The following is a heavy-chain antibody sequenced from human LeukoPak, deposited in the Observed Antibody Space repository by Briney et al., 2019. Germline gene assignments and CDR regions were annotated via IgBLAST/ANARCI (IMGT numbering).Heavy chain of an antibody. CDR1: GFTFSSYA. J-gene: IGHJ4*02. D-gene: IGHD5-18*01. V-gene: IGHV3-23*01. CDR2: ISGSGGST. CDR3: AKVDVDTASFDY. Sequence: GGSLRLSCAASGFTFSSYAMSWVRQAPGKGLEWVSAISGSGGSTYYADSVKGRFTISRDNSKNTLYLQMDGLRAEDTAVYYCAKVDVDTASFDYWGQGTLVTVSS.